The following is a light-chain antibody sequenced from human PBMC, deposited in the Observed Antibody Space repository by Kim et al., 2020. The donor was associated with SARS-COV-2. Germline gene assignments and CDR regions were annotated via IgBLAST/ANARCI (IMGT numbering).Light chain of an antibody. CDR2: KAS. J-gene: IGKJ1*01. CDR1: QSISSW. Sequence: ASVGDRVTIACRASQSISSWLAWYLQKPGKAPKLLIFKASTLASGVPSRFSGSGSGTEFTLTISSLQPDDFATYYCQQYNSYSRTFGQGTKVDIK. V-gene: IGKV1-5*03. CDR3: QQYNSYSRT.